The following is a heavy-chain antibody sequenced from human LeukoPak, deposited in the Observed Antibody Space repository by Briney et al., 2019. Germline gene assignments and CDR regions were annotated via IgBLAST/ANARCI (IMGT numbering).Heavy chain of an antibody. Sequence: GRSLRLSCAASGFTFDDYAMHWVRQAPGKGLEWVSGISWNSGSIGYADSVKGRFTISRDNAKNSLYLQMNSLGAEDTALYYCAKETYDILTGPSEGDWFDPWGQGTLVTVSS. CDR1: GFTFDDYA. CDR2: ISWNSGSI. V-gene: IGHV3-9*01. D-gene: IGHD3-9*01. CDR3: AKETYDILTGPSEGDWFDP. J-gene: IGHJ5*02.